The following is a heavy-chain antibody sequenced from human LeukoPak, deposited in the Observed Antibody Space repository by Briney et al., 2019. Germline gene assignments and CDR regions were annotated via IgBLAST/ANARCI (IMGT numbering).Heavy chain of an antibody. V-gene: IGHV3-30*18. J-gene: IGHJ4*02. CDR1: GFTFSSHA. Sequence: GRSLRLSCASSGFTFSSHAMHWVRQAPGKGLEWVGVISYDGSNEYYADSVKGRFTISRDNSRNTLYLQMNSLRVEDTAVYYCAKDGATMGYYFDYWGQGTLVTASS. D-gene: IGHD3-10*01. CDR3: AKDGATMGYYFDY. CDR2: ISYDGSNE.